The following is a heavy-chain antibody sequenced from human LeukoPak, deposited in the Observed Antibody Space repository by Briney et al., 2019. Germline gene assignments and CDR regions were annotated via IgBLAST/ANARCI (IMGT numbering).Heavy chain of an antibody. J-gene: IGHJ4*02. CDR3: ARDYWGIAVAGIEYYFDY. V-gene: IGHV1-2*06. CDR2: INPNSGGT. D-gene: IGHD6-19*01. Sequence: ASMKVSCKASGYTFTGYYMHWVRQAPGQGLEWMGRINPNSGGTNYAQKFQGRVTMTRDTSISTAYMELSRLRSDDTAVYYCARDYWGIAVAGIEYYFDYWGQGTLVTVSS. CDR1: GYTFTGYY.